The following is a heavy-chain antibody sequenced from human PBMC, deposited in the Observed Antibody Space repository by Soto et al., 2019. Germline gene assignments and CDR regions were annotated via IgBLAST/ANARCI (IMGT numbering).Heavy chain of an antibody. CDR2: ISSSGSTI. CDR3: ARGARAFVRDIVLMVYAAGGAFDI. V-gene: IGHV3-48*03. J-gene: IGHJ3*02. D-gene: IGHD2-8*01. Sequence: PGGSLRLSCAASGFTFSSYEMNWVRQAPGKGLEWVSYISSSGSTIYYADSVKGRFTISRDNAKNSLYLQMNSLRAEDTAVYYCARGARAFVRDIVLMVYAAGGAFDIWGQGTMVTVSS. CDR1: GFTFSSYE.